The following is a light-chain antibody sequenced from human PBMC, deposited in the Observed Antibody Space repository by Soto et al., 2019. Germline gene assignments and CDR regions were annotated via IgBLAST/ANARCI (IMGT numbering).Light chain of an antibody. CDR2: DAS. J-gene: IGKJ1*01. V-gene: IGKV3-11*01. CDR3: QQRSNWPWT. Sequence: EIVLTQSPATRSLSPGERATLSGRASQSVSSYLAWYQQKPGQAPRLLIYDASNRATGIPARFSGSGSGTDFTLTISSLEPEDFAVYYCQQRSNWPWTFGQGTKVEIK. CDR1: QSVSSY.